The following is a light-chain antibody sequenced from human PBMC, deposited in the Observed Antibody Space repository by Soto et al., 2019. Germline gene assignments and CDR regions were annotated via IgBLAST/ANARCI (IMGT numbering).Light chain of an antibody. J-gene: IGKJ1*01. CDR2: GAS. V-gene: IGKV3-15*01. CDR3: QHYNNWPPWT. Sequence: EIVMTQSPATLSVSPGERATLSCRASQSVSSNLAWYQQKLGQAPRLLIYGASTRATGIPARFSGSGSGTEFTLTISSLQSEDCAVYYCQHYNNWPPWTFGQGTKVEIK. CDR1: QSVSSN.